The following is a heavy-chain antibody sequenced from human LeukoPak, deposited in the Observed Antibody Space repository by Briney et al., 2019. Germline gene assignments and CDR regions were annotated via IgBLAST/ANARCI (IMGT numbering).Heavy chain of an antibody. D-gene: IGHD3-9*01. J-gene: IGHJ4*02. CDR2: ISSSSSYI. Sequence: GGSLRLSCAASGFTFSSYSMNWVRQAPGKGLEWVSSISSSSSYIYYADSVKGRFTISRDNAKNSLYLQMNSLRAEDTAVYYCAREVRYYDILTGYYRSYFDYWGQGTLVTVSP. V-gene: IGHV3-21*01. CDR1: GFTFSSYS. CDR3: AREVRYYDILTGYYRSYFDY.